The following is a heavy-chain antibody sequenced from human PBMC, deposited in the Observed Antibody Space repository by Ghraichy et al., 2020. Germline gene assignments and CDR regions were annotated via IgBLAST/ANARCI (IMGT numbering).Heavy chain of an antibody. CDR1: GFTFSSYA. CDR3: AKTLAGSYGDYVEWFDP. CDR2: ISGSGGST. J-gene: IGHJ5*02. Sequence: GESLNISCAASGFTFSSYAMSWVRQAPGKGLEWVSAISGSGGSTYYADSVKGRFTISRDNSKNTLYLHMNSLRAEDTAVYYCAKTLAGSYGDYVEWFDPWGQGTLVTVSS. D-gene: IGHD4-17*01. V-gene: IGHV3-23*01.